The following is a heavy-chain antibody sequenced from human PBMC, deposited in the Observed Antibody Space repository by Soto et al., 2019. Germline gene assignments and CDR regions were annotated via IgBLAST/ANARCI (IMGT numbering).Heavy chain of an antibody. CDR2: ISWNSGGI. CDR1: GFTFDDYA. V-gene: IGHV3-9*01. J-gene: IGHJ4*02. D-gene: IGHD2-15*01. Sequence: GGSLRLSCAASGFTFDDYAMHWVRQAPGKGLEWVSGISWNSGGIGYADSVKGRFTISRDNAKNSLYLQMNSLRAEDTALYYCAKGSEGYCSGGSCYFDFWGQGTLVTVSS. CDR3: AKGSEGYCSGGSCYFDF.